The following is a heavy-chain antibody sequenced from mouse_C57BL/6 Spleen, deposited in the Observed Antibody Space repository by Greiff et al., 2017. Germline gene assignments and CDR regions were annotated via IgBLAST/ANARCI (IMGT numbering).Heavy chain of an antibody. J-gene: IGHJ4*01. V-gene: IGHV1-26*01. CDR3: AREGCYGAMDF. CDR2: INPNNGGT. CDR1: GYTFTDYY. D-gene: IGHD1-2*01. Sequence: EVQLQQSGPELVKPGASVKISCKASGYTFTDYYMNWVKQSHGKSLEWIGDINPNNGGTSYNQKFKGKATLTVDKSSSTAYMELRSLTSEDSAVYCCAREGCYGAMDFWGQGTSVTGSS.